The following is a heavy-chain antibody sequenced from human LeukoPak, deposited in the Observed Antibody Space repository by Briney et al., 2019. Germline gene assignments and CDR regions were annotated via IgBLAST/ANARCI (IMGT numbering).Heavy chain of an antibody. CDR3: AREGSDGYLFDY. J-gene: IGHJ4*02. D-gene: IGHD3-22*01. CDR2: TYYRSKWYN. CDR1: RDSVSSNSAT. Sequence: SQTLSLTCAISRDSVSSNSATWDWIRQSPSRGLEWLGRTYYRSKWYNDYAVSVKSRVTINPDTSKNQFSLQLSSVTPEDTAVYYCAREGSDGYLFDYWGQGSLVIVSS. V-gene: IGHV6-1*01.